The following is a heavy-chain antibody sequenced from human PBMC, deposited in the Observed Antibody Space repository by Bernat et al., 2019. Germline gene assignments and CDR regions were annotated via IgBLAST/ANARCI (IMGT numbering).Heavy chain of an antibody. J-gene: IGHJ4*02. CDR2: ISYDGSNK. Sequence: QVQLVESGGGVVQPGRSLRLSCAASGFTFSSYGMHWVRQAPGKGLEWVAVISYDGSNKYYADSVKGRFTSSRDNSKNTLYLQMNSLRAEDTAVYYCAKDGQWLVPRYYFDYWGQGTLVTVSS. D-gene: IGHD6-19*01. CDR1: GFTFSSYG. V-gene: IGHV3-30*18. CDR3: AKDGQWLVPRYYFDY.